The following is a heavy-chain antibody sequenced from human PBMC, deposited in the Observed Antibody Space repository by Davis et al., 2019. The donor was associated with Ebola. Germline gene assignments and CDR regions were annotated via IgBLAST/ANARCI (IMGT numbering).Heavy chain of an antibody. Sequence: GESLKISCAASGFTVSSNYMSWDRQAPGKGLEWVSVIYSGGSTYYADSVKGRFTISRDNSKNTLYLQMNSLRVDDTAVYYCAKARSSWTPFDYWGQGTLVTVSS. CDR3: AKARSSWTPFDY. CDR2: IYSGGST. CDR1: GFTVSSNY. J-gene: IGHJ4*02. V-gene: IGHV3-53*01. D-gene: IGHD6-13*01.